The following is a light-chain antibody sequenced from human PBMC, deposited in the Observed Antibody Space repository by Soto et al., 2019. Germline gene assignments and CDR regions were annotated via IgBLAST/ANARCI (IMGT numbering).Light chain of an antibody. Sequence: EVVLTQSPSTLALSPGERGILSWRAGQKTISNYLAWYQPKPGQDPRPLIYAASSRATAIPDRFSGSGSGTDFTLTISSLEHEDFAVYYCPQYGSSPRTFGPGTKVDIK. CDR2: AAS. J-gene: IGKJ1*01. CDR1: QKTISNY. V-gene: IGKV3-20*01. CDR3: PQYGSSPRT.